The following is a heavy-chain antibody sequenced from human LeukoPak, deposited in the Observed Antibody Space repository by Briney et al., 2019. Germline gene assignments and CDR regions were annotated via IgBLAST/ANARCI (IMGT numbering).Heavy chain of an antibody. J-gene: IGHJ3*02. D-gene: IGHD3-10*01. CDR1: GFTFSSYS. Sequence: GGSLRLSCAASGFTFSSYSMNWVRQAPGKGLEWVAVISYDGSNKYYADSVKGRFTISRDNSKNTLYLQMNSLRAEDTAVYYCAKLLWFGELSNPDAFDIWGQGTMVTVSS. V-gene: IGHV3-30*18. CDR3: AKLLWFGELSNPDAFDI. CDR2: ISYDGSNK.